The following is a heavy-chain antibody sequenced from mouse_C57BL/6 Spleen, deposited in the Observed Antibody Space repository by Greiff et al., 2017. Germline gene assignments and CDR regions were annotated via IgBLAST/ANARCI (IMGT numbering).Heavy chain of an antibody. D-gene: IGHD1-1*01. CDR3: ARNLCTTVVHYYAMHY. J-gene: IGHJ4*01. V-gene: IGHV2-9-1*01. CDR2: IWTGGGT. CDR1: GFSLTSYA. Sequence: VKLMESGPGLVAPSQSLSITCTVSGFSLTSYAISWVRQPPGKGLEWLGVIWTGGGTNYNSALKSRLSISKDNSKSQVFLKMNSLQTDDTSRYYCARNLCTTVVHYYAMHYWGQGTSVTVSS.